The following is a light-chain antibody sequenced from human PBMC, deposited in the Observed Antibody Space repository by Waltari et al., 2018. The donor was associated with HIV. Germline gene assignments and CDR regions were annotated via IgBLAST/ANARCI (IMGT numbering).Light chain of an antibody. CDR2: EVV. CDR3: SSFVGSNARVNAWV. J-gene: IGLJ3*02. Sequence: QSALTQPPSASGSPGQSVTISCTGTSSDIGGYNYVSWYQQLPGKPTKLIIYEVVKRPSGVPDRFFGSKSGNTASLTVSGLQAEDEGDYFCSSFVGSNARVNAWVFGGGTKVTVL. V-gene: IGLV2-8*01. CDR1: SSDIGGYNY.